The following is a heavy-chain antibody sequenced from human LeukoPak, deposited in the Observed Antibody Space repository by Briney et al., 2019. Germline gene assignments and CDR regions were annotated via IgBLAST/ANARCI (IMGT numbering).Heavy chain of an antibody. CDR2: INPSGGSR. J-gene: IGHJ6*02. V-gene: IGHV1-46*01. D-gene: IGHD2-21*02. CDR1: GYTFTRYY. Sequence: ASVKVSCKASGYTFTRYYMHWVRQAPGQGLEWMGIINPSGGSRTYAEQFQGRVTMTRDTSTSTGYMELSSLRSEDTAVCYCARGSVMTSDYYYDMDVWGQGTTVTVSS. CDR3: ARGSVMTSDYYYDMDV.